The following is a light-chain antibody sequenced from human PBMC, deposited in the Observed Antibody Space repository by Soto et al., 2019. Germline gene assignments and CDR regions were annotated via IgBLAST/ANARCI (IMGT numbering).Light chain of an antibody. CDR3: CSYAGSYIHVV. J-gene: IGLJ2*01. Sequence: QSALTQPRSVSGSPGQSVTISCAGTISDVGGYSSVSWYQQHPGKAPKLMIYDVSKRPSGVPDRFSGSKSANTASLTISGLHAADEADYYCCSYAGSYIHVVFGGGTKLTVL. CDR2: DVS. CDR1: ISDVGGYSS. V-gene: IGLV2-11*01.